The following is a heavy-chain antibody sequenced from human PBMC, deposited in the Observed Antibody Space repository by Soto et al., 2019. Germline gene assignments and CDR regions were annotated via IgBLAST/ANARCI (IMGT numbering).Heavy chain of an antibody. D-gene: IGHD1-1*01. CDR3: ARGNPALDY. V-gene: IGHV4-59*01. Sequence: QVQLQESGPGLVKPSETLSLTCTVSGGSISSYYWSWIRQPPGKGLEWIGYIYDSGSTHYSPSLESRVTISVATSKNQFSLKLSSVTAADTAVYYCARGNPALDYWGQGTLVTVSS. CDR1: GGSISSYY. J-gene: IGHJ4*02. CDR2: IYDSGST.